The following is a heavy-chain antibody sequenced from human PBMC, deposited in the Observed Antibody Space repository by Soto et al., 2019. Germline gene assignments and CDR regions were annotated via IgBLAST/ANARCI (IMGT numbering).Heavy chain of an antibody. J-gene: IGHJ4*02. CDR2: ISGSGADT. D-gene: IGHD2-15*01. Sequence: GALRLSCAPSGFIFSNYAMSWVRQARGKGLEWVSAISGSGADTYYAESVKGRFTISRDNFKNTLYLQMNSLRAEDTAVYYCAKDTGRGGGSVFDYWGQGTLVTVSS. CDR3: AKDTGRGGGSVFDY. CDR1: GFIFSNYA. V-gene: IGHV3-23*01.